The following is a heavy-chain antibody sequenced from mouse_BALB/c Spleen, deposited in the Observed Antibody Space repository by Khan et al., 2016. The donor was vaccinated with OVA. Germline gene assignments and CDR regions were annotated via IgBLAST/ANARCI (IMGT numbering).Heavy chain of an antibody. CDR3: ASPSTTEYDYIMDH. Sequence: EVELVESGGDLVQTGGSLKLSCAASGFTFSSYTMSWVRQTLEKRLEWVAFISNGGSNAYYPDSVKGRFSISRDNAKNTLYLQMSSLKSEDTAMYYCASPSTTEYDYIMDHWGQGTSVTVSS. CDR2: ISNGGSNA. D-gene: IGHD1-1*01. CDR1: GFTFSSYT. V-gene: IGHV5-12-2*01. J-gene: IGHJ4*01.